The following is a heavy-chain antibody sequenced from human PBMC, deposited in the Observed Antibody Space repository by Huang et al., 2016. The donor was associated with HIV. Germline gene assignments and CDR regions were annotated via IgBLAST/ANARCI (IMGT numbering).Heavy chain of an antibody. CDR1: GVSIRNSRYY. Sequence: QLQLQESGPGLVKPSETLSLTCTVSGVSIRNSRYYWGWIRQPPGKGLEYIGSFYFSVSTDYNPSLKSRITISIDSSKNQFSLKLNSVTATDTAVYYCSRQDEKVYCAGDCSNHYYFGLDVWGHGTTVTVS. CDR2: FYFSVST. V-gene: IGHV4-39*01. D-gene: IGHD2-21*02. J-gene: IGHJ6*02. CDR3: SRQDEKVYCAGDCSNHYYFGLDV.